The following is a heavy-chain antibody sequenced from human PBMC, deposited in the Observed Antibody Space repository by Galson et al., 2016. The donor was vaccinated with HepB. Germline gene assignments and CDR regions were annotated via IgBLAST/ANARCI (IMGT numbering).Heavy chain of an antibody. CDR1: GASISPANW. Sequence: ETLSLTCAVSGASISPANWWSWVRQPPGKGLEWIGEIYHSGSTNYSPSLQSRVTISVDKSKNQISLTLGSVTAAETAVYYCARGGLIWYQNCFDLWGQGTLVTVSS. D-gene: IGHD2-8*01. CDR2: IYHSGST. V-gene: IGHV4-4*02. J-gene: IGHJ4*02. CDR3: ARGGLIWYQNCFDL.